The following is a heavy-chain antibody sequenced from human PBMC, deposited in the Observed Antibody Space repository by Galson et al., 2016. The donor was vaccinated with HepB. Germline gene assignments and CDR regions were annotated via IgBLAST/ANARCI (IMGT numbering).Heavy chain of an antibody. V-gene: IGHV3-15*01. CDR1: GFTFSNAW. Sequence: SCAASGFTFSNAWMSWVRQAPGKELEWVGRIKSKTDGGTTDYAAPVKGRFSTSRDDSKNTLYLQMNSLKTEDTAVYYCRYGMDVWGQGTTVTVSS. CDR3: RYGMDV. J-gene: IGHJ6*02. CDR2: IKSKTDGGTT.